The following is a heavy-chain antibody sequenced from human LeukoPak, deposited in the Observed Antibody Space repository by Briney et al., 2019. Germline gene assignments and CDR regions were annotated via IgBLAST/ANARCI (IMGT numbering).Heavy chain of an antibody. CDR2: ISSNGGST. D-gene: IGHD3-10*01. CDR3: ARVGGSGSYFGFDY. CDR1: GFTFSSYA. J-gene: IGHJ4*02. V-gene: IGHV3-64*04. Sequence: TGGSLRLSCSASGFTFSSYAMHWVRQAPGKGLEYVSAISSNGGSTYYADSVKGRFTISRDNSKNTLYLQMNSLRAEDTAVYYCARVGGSGSYFGFDYWGQGTLVTVSS.